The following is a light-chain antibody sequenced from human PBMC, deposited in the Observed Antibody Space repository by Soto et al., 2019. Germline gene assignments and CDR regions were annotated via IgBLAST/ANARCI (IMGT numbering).Light chain of an antibody. CDR3: RQLNSYVFA. CDR1: QDVSRY. CDR2: AAS. Sequence: DIQLTQSPSFLSASVGDRVTITCRASQDVSRYLAWYQQKPGKAPNLLIYAASTLRSGVPSRFSGSGSETEFTRTVSSLQPEDFATCYCRQLNSYVFAFGPGTKVDIK. V-gene: IGKV1-9*01. J-gene: IGKJ3*01.